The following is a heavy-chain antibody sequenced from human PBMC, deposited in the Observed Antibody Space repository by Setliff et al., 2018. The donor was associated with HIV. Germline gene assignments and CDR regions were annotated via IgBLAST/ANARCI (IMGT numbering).Heavy chain of an antibody. CDR1: GGTFSNYG. CDR3: TRASGFGELLHGFDI. Sequence: SVKVSCKASGGTFSNYGMSWVRQAPGQGLEWMGGIIPIFATANYAQKFQGRVTINTDESTSTAYMEVTSLTSEDTAVYYCTRASGFGELLHGFDIWGQGTMVTVSS. V-gene: IGHV1-69*05. D-gene: IGHD3-10*01. J-gene: IGHJ3*02. CDR2: IIPIFATA.